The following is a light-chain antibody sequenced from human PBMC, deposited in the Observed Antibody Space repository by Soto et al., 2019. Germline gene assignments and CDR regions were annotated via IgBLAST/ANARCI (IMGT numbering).Light chain of an antibody. Sequence: EIDMTHSPATLSVSVGERATLSGRASQSFSSNLAWYQQKPGQAPRLLIYGASTRATGIPARFSGSGSGTEFTLTISSLQSEDFAIYYCQQYNDWPRTFGQGTRLEI. CDR3: QQYNDWPRT. V-gene: IGKV3-15*01. J-gene: IGKJ5*01. CDR2: GAS. CDR1: QSFSSN.